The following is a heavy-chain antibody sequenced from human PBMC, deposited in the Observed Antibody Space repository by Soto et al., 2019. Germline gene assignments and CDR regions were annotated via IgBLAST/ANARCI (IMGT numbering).Heavy chain of an antibody. Sequence: QVQLVQSGAEVKKPGSSVKVSCKASGGTFSSYAISWVRQAPGQGLEWMGGIIPIPGTANYAQKFQGRVTITAEESTSNGYLEPSSLRSEDTAVYYCARSQGSSTSLEIYYYYYYGMDVWGQGNTVTVSS. CDR2: IIPIPGTA. V-gene: IGHV1-69*01. CDR3: ARSQGSSTSLEIYYYYYYGMDV. J-gene: IGHJ6*02. D-gene: IGHD2-2*01. CDR1: GGTFSSYA.